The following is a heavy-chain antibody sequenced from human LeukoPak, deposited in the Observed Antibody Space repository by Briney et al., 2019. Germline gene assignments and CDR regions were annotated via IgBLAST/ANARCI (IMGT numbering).Heavy chain of an antibody. J-gene: IGHJ6*02. Sequence: SETLSLTCTVSGGSISSSSYYWGWIRQPPGKGLEWIGEINHSGSTNYNPSLKSRVTISVDTSKNQFSLKLSSVTAADTAVYYCARRPTYCSGGSCPRYYYYGMDVWGQGTTVTVSS. CDR2: INHSGST. CDR3: ARRPTYCSGGSCPRYYYYGMDV. V-gene: IGHV4-39*07. D-gene: IGHD2-15*01. CDR1: GGSISSSSYY.